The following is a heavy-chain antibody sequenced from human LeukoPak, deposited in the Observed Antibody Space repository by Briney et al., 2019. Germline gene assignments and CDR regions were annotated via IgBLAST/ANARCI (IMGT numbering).Heavy chain of an antibody. V-gene: IGHV3-15*01. CDR2: IISKTAGGTT. Sequence: PGGSLRLSCAASGFTLNKAWMSWVRQAPGKGLEWVGRIISKTAGGTTDYAAPVKGRFTISRDDSQNTLYLQMNSLKIEDTAVYYCSSRDMDVWGQGTTVTVSS. CDR3: SSRDMDV. J-gene: IGHJ6*02. CDR1: GFTLNKAW.